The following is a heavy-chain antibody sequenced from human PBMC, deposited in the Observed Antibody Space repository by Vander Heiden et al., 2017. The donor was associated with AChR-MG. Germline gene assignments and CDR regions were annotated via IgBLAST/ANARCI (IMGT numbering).Heavy chain of an antibody. Sequence: QVQLVQSGAEVKKPGSSVKVSCKASGGTFSSYAISWVRQAPGQGLAWLVGIIPIFGTATYAQKFQGRVTITADESTSTAYMELSSLRSEDTAVYYCARDHWYSSGWYSGGAVSGDYWGQVTLVTVAS. D-gene: IGHD6-19*01. J-gene: IGHJ4*02. V-gene: IGHV1-69*01. CDR2: IIPIFGTA. CDR1: GGTFSSYA. CDR3: ARDHWYSSGWYSGGAVSGDY.